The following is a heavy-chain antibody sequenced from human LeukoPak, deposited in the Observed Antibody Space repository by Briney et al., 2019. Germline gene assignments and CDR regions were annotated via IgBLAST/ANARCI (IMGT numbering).Heavy chain of an antibody. Sequence: PSETLSLTCTVSGYSISSGYYWGWIRQPPGKGLEWIGSIYHSGSTYYDPSLKSRVTISVDTSKNQFSLKLSSVTAADTAVYYCARDWGYSYATHYFDYWGQGTLVTVSS. CDR3: ARDWGYSYATHYFDY. D-gene: IGHD5-18*01. CDR1: GYSISSGYY. CDR2: IYHSGST. J-gene: IGHJ4*02. V-gene: IGHV4-38-2*02.